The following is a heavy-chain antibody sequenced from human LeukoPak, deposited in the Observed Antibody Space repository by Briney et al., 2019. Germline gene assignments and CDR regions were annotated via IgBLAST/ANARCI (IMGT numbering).Heavy chain of an antibody. J-gene: IGHJ4*02. Sequence: SVKVSCKASGDTFSSYAISWVRQAPGQGLEWMGGIIPIFGTANYAQKFQGRVTITADESTSTAYMELSSLRSEDAAVYYCARDSSSSWYIGFFDYWGQGTLVTVSS. CDR3: ARDSSSSWYIGFFDY. V-gene: IGHV1-69*13. D-gene: IGHD6-13*01. CDR2: IIPIFGTA. CDR1: GDTFSSYA.